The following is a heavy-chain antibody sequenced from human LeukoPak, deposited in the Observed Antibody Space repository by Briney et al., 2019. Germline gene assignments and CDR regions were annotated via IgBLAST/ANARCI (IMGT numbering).Heavy chain of an antibody. D-gene: IGHD4-17*01. CDR1: GGTFSSYA. J-gene: IGHJ5*02. V-gene: IGHV1-69*06. CDR2: IIPIFGTA. Sequence: ASVKVSCKASGGTFSSYAISWVRQAPGQGLEWMGGIIPIFGTANYAQKFQGRVTITADKSTSTAYMELSSLRSEDTAVYYCATLPGGVTTPNPSWGQGTLVTVSS. CDR3: ATLPGGVTTPNPS.